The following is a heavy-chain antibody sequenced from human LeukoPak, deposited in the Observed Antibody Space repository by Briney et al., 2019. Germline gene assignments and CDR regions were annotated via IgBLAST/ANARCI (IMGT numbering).Heavy chain of an antibody. D-gene: IGHD3-10*01. CDR3: ARVWDITMVRGVYCYMDV. J-gene: IGHJ6*03. CDR2: ISAYNGNT. Sequence: GASVKVSCKASGYTFTSYGISWVRQAPGQGLEWMGWISAYNGNTNYAQKLQGRVTMTTDTSTSTAYMELRSLRSDDTAVYYCARVWDITMVRGVYCYMDVWGKGTTVTVSS. CDR1: GYTFTSYG. V-gene: IGHV1-18*01.